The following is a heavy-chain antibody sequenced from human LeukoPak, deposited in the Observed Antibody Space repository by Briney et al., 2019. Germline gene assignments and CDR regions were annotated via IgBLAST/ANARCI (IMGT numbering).Heavy chain of an antibody. J-gene: IGHJ4*02. CDR3: ARDRVIVGGTATYNFDH. CDR1: GYTFTPYF. CDR2: INPTGGST. D-gene: IGHD1-14*01. V-gene: IGHV1-46*01. Sequence: GASVKVSCKASGYTFTPYFIHWVRQAPGQRLEWMGIINPTGGSTTYAQKLQGRVTVTRDMSTSTVYMELSSLTSEDTAVYYCARDRVIVGGTATYNFDHWGQGTLVTVSS.